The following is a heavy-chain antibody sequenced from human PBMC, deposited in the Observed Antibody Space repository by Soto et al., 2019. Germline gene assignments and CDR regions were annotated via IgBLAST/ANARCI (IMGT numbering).Heavy chain of an antibody. Sequence: SVKVSCKVSGYTLTELSMHWVRQAPGKGLEWMGGFDPEDGETIYAQKFQGRVTMTEDTSTDTAYMELSSLRSEDTAAYYCATPGAAYCIDGSCYGVGWFAAWRQGTLDTLSS. J-gene: IGHJ5*02. V-gene: IGHV1-24*01. CDR2: FDPEDGET. CDR3: ATPGAAYCIDGSCYGVGWFAA. CDR1: GYTLTELS. D-gene: IGHD2-15*01.